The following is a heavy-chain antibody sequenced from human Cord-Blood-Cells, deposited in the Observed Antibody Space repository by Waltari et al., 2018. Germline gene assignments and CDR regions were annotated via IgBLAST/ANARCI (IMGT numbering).Heavy chain of an antibody. V-gene: IGHV3-9*01. CDR3: AKGLGGNYYFDY. CDR2: ISWKSGSI. D-gene: IGHD2-21*02. CDR1: GFTFDDYA. Sequence: EVQLVESGGGLVQPGRSLRLSCAASGFTFDDYAMHWVQQAQGKGLEWVSGISWKSGSIGYADSVKGRFTISRDNAKNSLYLQMNSLRAEDTALYYCAKGLGGNYYFDYWGQGTLVTVSS. J-gene: IGHJ4*02.